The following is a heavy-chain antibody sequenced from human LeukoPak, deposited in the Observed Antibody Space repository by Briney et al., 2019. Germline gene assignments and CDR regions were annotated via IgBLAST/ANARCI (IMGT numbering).Heavy chain of an antibody. V-gene: IGHV4-59*01. CDR1: GGSISTYY. D-gene: IGHD7-27*01. CDR2: IYYSGST. CDR3: ASFSGARANDY. Sequence: SETLSLTCTVSGGSISTYYWSWIRQPPGKGLEWIGYIYYSGSTNYNPSLKSRVTISVDTSKKQFSLKLSSVTAADTAVYYCASFSGARANDYRGQGTLVTVSS. J-gene: IGHJ4*02.